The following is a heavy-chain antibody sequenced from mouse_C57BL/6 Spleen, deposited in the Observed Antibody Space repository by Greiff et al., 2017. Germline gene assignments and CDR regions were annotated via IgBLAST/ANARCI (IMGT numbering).Heavy chain of an antibody. CDR1: GFTFSDYG. CDR3: ARPYDYYFDY. Sequence: EVKLMESGGGLVKPGGSLKLSCAASGFTFSDYGMHWVRQAPEKGLEWVAYISSGSSTIYYADTVKGRFTISRDNATNTLFLQMTSLRSEDTAMYYCARPYDYYFDYWGQGTTLTVSS. V-gene: IGHV5-17*01. CDR2: ISSGSSTI. J-gene: IGHJ2*01. D-gene: IGHD2-4*01.